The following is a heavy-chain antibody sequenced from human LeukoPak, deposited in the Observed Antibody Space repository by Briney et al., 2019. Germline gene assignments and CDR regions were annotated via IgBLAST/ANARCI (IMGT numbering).Heavy chain of an antibody. Sequence: ASVKVSSTASGDTFSNFGVSWVRQAPGQRLEWMGWVSALNGNTNVAQKVQGRVTLTRDTSTGTAHMELRSLSSDDTAVYYCATLQPAAAHFELWGQGTLVTVST. V-gene: IGHV1-18*01. J-gene: IGHJ4*02. CDR1: GDTFSNFG. CDR3: ATLQPAAAHFEL. D-gene: IGHD5-18*01. CDR2: VSALNGNT.